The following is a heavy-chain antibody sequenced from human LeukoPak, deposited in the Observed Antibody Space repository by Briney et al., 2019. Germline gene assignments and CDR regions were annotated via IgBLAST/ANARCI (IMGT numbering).Heavy chain of an antibody. Sequence: GGSLRLSCAASGFTFSNYAMTWVRQAPEKGLKWVSSISDSGGGTHYEDSVKGRFTISRDNSKNTLYLQMNSLRAEDTAVYYYAKDRRCSGGSCYIYDYWGQGTLVTVSS. CDR3: AKDRRCSGGSCYIYDY. V-gene: IGHV3-23*01. CDR2: ISDSGGGT. D-gene: IGHD2-15*01. J-gene: IGHJ4*02. CDR1: GFTFSNYA.